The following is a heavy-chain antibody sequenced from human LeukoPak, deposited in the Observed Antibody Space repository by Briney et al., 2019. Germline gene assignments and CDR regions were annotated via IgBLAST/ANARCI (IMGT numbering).Heavy chain of an antibody. CDR2: ISGSGGST. D-gene: IGHD3-22*01. CDR3: ARDFGYYYDSSGYYLPYY. Sequence: PGGTLRLSCAASGFTFSSYGMSWVRQAPGKGVEWVSAISGSGGSTYYADSVKGRFTISRDNSKNTLYLQMNSLRAEDTAVYYCARDFGYYYDSSGYYLPYYWGQGTLVTVSS. J-gene: IGHJ4*02. CDR1: GFTFSSYG. V-gene: IGHV3-23*01.